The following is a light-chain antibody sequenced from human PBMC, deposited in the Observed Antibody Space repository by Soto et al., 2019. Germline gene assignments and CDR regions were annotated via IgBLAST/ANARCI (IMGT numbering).Light chain of an antibody. J-gene: IGKJ1*01. CDR3: QQYNSYPWT. Sequence: DIPMTQSPSTLSASVGDRVTITCRASQSISSWLAWYQQKPGKAPKLLIYDASSLESGVPSRFSGSGSGTEFTLTISSLQPDDFATYYFQQYNSYPWTFGQGTKLEIK. CDR1: QSISSW. CDR2: DAS. V-gene: IGKV1-5*01.